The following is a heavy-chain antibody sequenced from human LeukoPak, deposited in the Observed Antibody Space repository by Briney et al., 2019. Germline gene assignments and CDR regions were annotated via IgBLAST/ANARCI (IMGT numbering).Heavy chain of an antibody. CDR1: GGSISSYY. Sequence: SETLSLTCTVSGGSISSYYWSWIRQPPGKGLEWIGYIYSSGSTNFNPSLESRVTMSIDTSNNQFSLKLISVTAADTAVYYCARAGGMYDWFDPWGQGTLVTVSS. CDR3: ARAGGMYDWFDP. D-gene: IGHD3-16*01. V-gene: IGHV4-59*01. J-gene: IGHJ5*02. CDR2: IYSSGST.